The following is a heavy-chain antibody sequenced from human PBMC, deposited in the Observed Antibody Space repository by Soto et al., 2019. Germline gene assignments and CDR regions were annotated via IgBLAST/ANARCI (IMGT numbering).Heavy chain of an antibody. CDR1: GYTFTSYG. J-gene: IGHJ5*02. Sequence: ASVKVSCKASGYTFTSYGISWVRQAPGQGLEWMGWISAYNGNTNYAQKLQGRVTMTTDTSTSTAYMELRSLRSDDTAVYYCARGHEFLSGYLPDPCWFDPWGQGTLVNVS. CDR3: ARGHEFLSGYLPDPCWFDP. CDR2: ISAYNGNT. D-gene: IGHD3-3*01. V-gene: IGHV1-18*01.